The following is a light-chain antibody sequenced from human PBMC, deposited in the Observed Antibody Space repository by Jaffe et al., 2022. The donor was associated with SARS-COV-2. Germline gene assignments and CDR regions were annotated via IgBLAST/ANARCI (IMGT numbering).Light chain of an antibody. CDR1: QSISSSH. Sequence: EIVLTQSPGTLSLSPGERATLSCRASQSISSSHLAWYQQKPGQAPRLLIYGVSNRATGIPDRFSGSGSGTDSTLTISRVEPEDFAVYYCQQYGGSLTFGGGTKVEIK. CDR2: GVS. J-gene: IGKJ4*01. V-gene: IGKV3-20*01. CDR3: QQYGGSLT.